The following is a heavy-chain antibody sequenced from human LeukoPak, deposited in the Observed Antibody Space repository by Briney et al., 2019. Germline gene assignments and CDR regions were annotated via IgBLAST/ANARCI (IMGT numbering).Heavy chain of an antibody. CDR1: GASISNFY. Sequence: SETLSLTCTVPGASISNFYWNWIRQPPGKGLEWIGNIYYSGSTNSGSTDYNPSLKSRVTISVDTSKNQFSLKLTSVTAADTAVYYCARKPTDTAMDYWGQGTLVTVSS. CDR3: ARKPTDTAMDY. D-gene: IGHD5-18*01. CDR2: IYYSGSTNSGST. J-gene: IGHJ4*02. V-gene: IGHV4-59*12.